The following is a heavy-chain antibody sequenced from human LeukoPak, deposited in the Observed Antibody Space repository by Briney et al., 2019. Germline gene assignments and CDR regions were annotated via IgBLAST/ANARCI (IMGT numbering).Heavy chain of an antibody. V-gene: IGHV1-18*01. CDR1: GYTFTRYG. CDR2: ISANNGNT. Sequence: ASVKVSCKASGYTFTRYGISWVRQAPGQGLEWVGWISANNGNTNYAQKLQGRVTMSTDTSRSTAYMELRSLRFDDTAVYYCARDFEGWISSALEYWGQGTLVTVSS. D-gene: IGHD6-19*01. CDR3: ARDFEGWISSALEY. J-gene: IGHJ4*02.